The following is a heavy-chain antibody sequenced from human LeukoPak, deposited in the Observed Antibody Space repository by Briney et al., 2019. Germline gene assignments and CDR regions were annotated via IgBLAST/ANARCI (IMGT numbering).Heavy chain of an antibody. Sequence: GESLKISCKGSGYSFTSYWIAWVRLMPGKGLEWMGIIYPGDSDTKYSPSFQGQVTISADKSISTAYLQWSSLKASDTAMYYCARSYYYDSSGYYYGGYYMDVWGKGTTVTISS. J-gene: IGHJ6*03. V-gene: IGHV5-51*01. CDR2: IYPGDSDT. D-gene: IGHD3-22*01. CDR1: GYSFTSYW. CDR3: ARSYYYDSSGYYYGGYYMDV.